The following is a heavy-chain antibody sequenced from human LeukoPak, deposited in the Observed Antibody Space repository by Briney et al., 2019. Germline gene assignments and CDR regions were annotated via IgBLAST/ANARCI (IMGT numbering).Heavy chain of an antibody. CDR2: ISSSGSTI. D-gene: IGHD3-22*01. CDR1: GFTFSSYE. Sequence: PGGSLRLSWAPSGFTFSSYEINCVRQAAGKWLEWVSSISSSGSTIYYADSVKGRFTNSRDNVKNALYLQMNSLRAEDTAMYDCARYYYDSSGYYYKDYWGQGTLVTVSS. J-gene: IGHJ4*02. V-gene: IGHV3-48*03. CDR3: ARYYYDSSGYYYKDY.